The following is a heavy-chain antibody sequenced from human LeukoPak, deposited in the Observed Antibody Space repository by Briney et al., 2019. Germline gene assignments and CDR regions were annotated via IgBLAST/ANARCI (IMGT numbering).Heavy chain of an antibody. J-gene: IGHJ6*03. V-gene: IGHV1-69*13. CDR2: IIPIFGTA. CDR3: ARLSYCSSTSCYNPYYYYYMDV. D-gene: IGHD2-2*02. CDR1: GGTFSSYA. Sequence: GASVKVSCKASGGTFSSYAISWVRQAPGQGLEWMGGIIPIFGTANYAQKFQGRVTITADESTSTAYMELSSLRSEDTAVYYCARLSYCSSTSCYNPYYYYYMDVWGKGTTVTVSS.